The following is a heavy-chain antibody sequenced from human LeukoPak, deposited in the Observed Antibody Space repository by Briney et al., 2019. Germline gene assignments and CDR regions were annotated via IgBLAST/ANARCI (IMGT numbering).Heavy chain of an antibody. CDR2: IYYSGST. CDR3: ARERSSSGGHSWFDP. V-gene: IGHV4-59*11. J-gene: IGHJ5*02. CDR1: GGSISSHY. Sequence: PSETLSLTCTVSGGSISSHYWSWIRQPPGKGLEWIGYIYYSGSTNYNPSLKSRVTISVDTSKNQFSPKLSSVTAADTAVYYCARERSSSGGHSWFDPWGQGTLVTVSS. D-gene: IGHD4-23*01.